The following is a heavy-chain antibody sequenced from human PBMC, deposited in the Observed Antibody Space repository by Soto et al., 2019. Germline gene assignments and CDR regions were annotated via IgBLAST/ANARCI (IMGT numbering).Heavy chain of an antibody. J-gene: IGHJ6*02. V-gene: IGHV3-30-3*01. CDR1: GFTFSSYA. CDR3: AREGGLVGDIVATTYYYYGMDV. D-gene: IGHD5-12*01. CDR2: ISYDGSNK. Sequence: GGSLRLSCAASGFTFSSYAMHWVRQAPGKGLEWVAVISYDGSNKYYADSVKGRFTISRDNSKNTLYLQMNSLRAEDTAVYYCAREGGLVGDIVATTYYYYGMDVWDQGTTVTVSS.